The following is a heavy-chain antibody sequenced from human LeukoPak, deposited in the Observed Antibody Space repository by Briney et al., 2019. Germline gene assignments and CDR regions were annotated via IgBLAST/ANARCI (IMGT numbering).Heavy chain of an antibody. CDR1: GFTFSSYA. D-gene: IGHD1-20*01. J-gene: IGHJ5*02. CDR2: IYYSGST. CDR3: ARGRVNWNGAVGWFDP. Sequence: GSLRLSCAASGFTFSSYAMSWVRQAPGKGLEWIGSIYYSGSTYYNPSLKSRVTISVDTSKNQFSLKLSSVTAADTAVYYCARGRVNWNGAVGWFDPWGQGTLVTVSS. V-gene: IGHV4-39*07.